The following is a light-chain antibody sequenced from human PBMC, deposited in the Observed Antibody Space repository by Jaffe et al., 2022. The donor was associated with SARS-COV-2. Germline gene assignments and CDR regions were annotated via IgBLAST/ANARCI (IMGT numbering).Light chain of an antibody. V-gene: IGKV4-1*01. J-gene: IGKJ3*01. CDR1: QSVLYSSNNKNY. CDR3: QQYYSTPPEIFT. Sequence: DIVMTQSPDSLAVSLGERATINCKSSQSVLYSSNNKNYLAWYQQKPGQPPKLLIYWASTRESGVPDRFSGSGSGTDFTLTISSLQAEDVAVYYCQQYYSTPPEIFTFGPGTKVDIK. CDR2: WAS.